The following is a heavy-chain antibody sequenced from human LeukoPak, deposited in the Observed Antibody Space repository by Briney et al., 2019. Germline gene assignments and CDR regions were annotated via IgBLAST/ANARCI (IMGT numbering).Heavy chain of an antibody. Sequence: GGSLRLSCAPSGFTFSKYWMLWVRQAPGKGLESVSRIKTDGTVTTYADSVKGRFTVSRDNADNTMFLQMNSVRDEDTAVYYGATKQWRAPPPDSWGQGTPVIVSS. D-gene: IGHD6-19*01. V-gene: IGHV3-74*01. CDR1: GFTFSKYW. CDR2: IKTDGTVT. J-gene: IGHJ4*02. CDR3: ATKQWRAPPPDS.